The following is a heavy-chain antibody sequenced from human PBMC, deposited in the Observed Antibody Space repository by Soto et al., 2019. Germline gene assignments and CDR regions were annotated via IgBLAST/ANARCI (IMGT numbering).Heavy chain of an antibody. CDR1: GGSISSGGYY. CDR2: IYYSGST. D-gene: IGHD5-12*01. Sequence: QVQLQESGPGLVKPSQTLSLTCTVSGGSISSGGYYWSWIRQHPGKGLEWIGYIYYSGSTYYNPSLKSRVTISVETSKNQFSLKLSSVTAADTAEYYCARVSSGYAHFDYWGQGTLVTVSS. CDR3: ARVSSGYAHFDY. J-gene: IGHJ4*02. V-gene: IGHV4-31*03.